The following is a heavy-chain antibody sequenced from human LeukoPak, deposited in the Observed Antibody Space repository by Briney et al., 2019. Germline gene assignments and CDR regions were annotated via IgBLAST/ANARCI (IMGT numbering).Heavy chain of an antibody. V-gene: IGHV3-15*01. D-gene: IGHD2-15*01. J-gene: IGHJ4*02. CDR2: IKSKTDGGTT. Sequence: GGSLRLSCAASGFTFSNAWMTWVRQAPGKGLEWVGRIKSKTDGGTTDYAAPVKGRFTISRDDLRKMLYLQMNSLRSEDTAVYYCTTAYCSGRKCYTRGWGQGTLVTVSS. CDR3: TTAYCSGRKCYTRG. CDR1: GFTFSNAW.